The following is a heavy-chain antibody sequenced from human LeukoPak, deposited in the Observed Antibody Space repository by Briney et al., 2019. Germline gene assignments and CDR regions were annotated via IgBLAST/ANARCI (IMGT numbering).Heavy chain of an antibody. Sequence: SETLFLTCTVSGGSISSGDYYWSWIRQPPGKGLEWIGYIYYSGSTYYNPSLKSRVTISVDTSKNQFSLKLSSVTAADTAVYYCARTVTNGGPYFDYWGQGTLVTVSS. CDR2: IYYSGST. D-gene: IGHD4-11*01. V-gene: IGHV4-30-4*08. CDR1: GGSISSGDYY. CDR3: ARTVTNGGPYFDY. J-gene: IGHJ4*02.